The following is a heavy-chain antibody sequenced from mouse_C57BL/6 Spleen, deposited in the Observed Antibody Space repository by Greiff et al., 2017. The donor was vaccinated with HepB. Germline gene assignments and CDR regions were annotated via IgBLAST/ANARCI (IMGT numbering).Heavy chain of an antibody. J-gene: IGHJ1*03. CDR1: GYAFSSSW. V-gene: IGHV1-82*01. CDR3: AKDYDDWYFDV. CDR2: IYPGDGDT. D-gene: IGHD2-4*01. Sequence: VQLVESGPELVKPGASVKISCKASGYAFSSSWMNWVKQRPGKGLEWIGRIYPGDGDTNYNGKFKGKATLTADKSSSTAYMQLSSLTSEDSAVYFCAKDYDDWYFDVWGTGTTVTVSS.